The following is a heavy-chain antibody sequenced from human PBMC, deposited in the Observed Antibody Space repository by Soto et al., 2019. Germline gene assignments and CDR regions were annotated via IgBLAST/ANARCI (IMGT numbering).Heavy chain of an antibody. J-gene: IGHJ6*04. D-gene: IGHD2-8*01. CDR3: ARGSIVLMVYAIYYYYYGMDV. CDR2: MNPNSGNT. V-gene: IGHV1-8*01. CDR1: GYTFTSYD. Sequence: GASVKVSCKASGYTFTSYDINWVRQATGQGLEWMGWMNPNSGNTGYAQKFQGRVTMTRNTSISTAYMELSSLRSEDTAVYYCARGSIVLMVYAIYYYYYGMDVWGKGTTVTVSS.